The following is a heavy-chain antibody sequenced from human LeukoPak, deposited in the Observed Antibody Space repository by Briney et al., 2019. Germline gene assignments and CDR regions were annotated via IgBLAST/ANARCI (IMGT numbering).Heavy chain of an antibody. CDR1: GITVSNYD. J-gene: IGHJ4*02. CDR3: ARNQRRLDY. D-gene: IGHD1-14*01. Sequence: PGGSPRLSCVVSGITVSNYDMSWVRQAPGKGLELVANIKQDGSEKYYVDSVKGRFTISRDNAKNSLYLQVNSLRAEDTAVYYCARNQRRLDYWGQGTLVTVSS. CDR2: IKQDGSEK. V-gene: IGHV3-7*01.